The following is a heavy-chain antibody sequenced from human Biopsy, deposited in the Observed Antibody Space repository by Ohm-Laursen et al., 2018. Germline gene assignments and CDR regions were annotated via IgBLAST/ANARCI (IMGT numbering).Heavy chain of an antibody. CDR2: IIPMFGTA. CDR3: ARGPHSGSHSCFDY. CDR1: GGTFINYA. J-gene: IGHJ4*02. Sequence: GASVKVSCNVSGGTFINYAISWVRQAPGQGLEWMGGIIPMFGTANYAQMFQGRVTISADESTSTSYMELSSLTTEDTAIYYCARGPHSGSHSCFDYWGRGTLVTVSS. D-gene: IGHD1-26*01. V-gene: IGHV1-69*13.